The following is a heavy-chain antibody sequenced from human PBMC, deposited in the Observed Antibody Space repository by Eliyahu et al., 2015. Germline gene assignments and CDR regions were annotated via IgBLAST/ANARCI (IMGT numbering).Heavy chain of an antibody. CDR2: IQASGNT. CDR1: XXSXNNYY. J-gene: IGHJ5*02. CDR3: AREGDASGWFVGFDP. V-gene: IGHV4-59*01. D-gene: IGHD6-19*01. Sequence: QVQLQESGPVLVKPSXTLSLTCTVXXXSXNNYYWNWIRQAPGKGLEWIGFIQASGNTNYNPALRGRVTISIDTSTNEFALKVTSVTAADTAVYYCAREGDASGWFVGFDPWGQGIPITVSS.